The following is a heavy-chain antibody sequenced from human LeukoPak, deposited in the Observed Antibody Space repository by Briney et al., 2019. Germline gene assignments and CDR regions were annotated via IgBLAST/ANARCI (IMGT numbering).Heavy chain of an antibody. Sequence: ASVKVSCKASGYTFTSYYMHWVRQAPGQGLEWMGIINPSGGSTSYAQKFQGRVAMTRDMSTSTVYMELSSLRSEDTAVYYCARDHIAAAPPSVGSDYWGQGTLVTVSS. CDR3: ARDHIAAAPPSVGSDY. J-gene: IGHJ4*02. CDR1: GYTFTSYY. CDR2: INPSGGST. V-gene: IGHV1-46*01. D-gene: IGHD6-25*01.